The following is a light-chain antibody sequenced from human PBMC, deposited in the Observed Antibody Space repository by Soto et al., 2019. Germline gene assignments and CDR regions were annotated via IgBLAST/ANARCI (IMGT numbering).Light chain of an antibody. J-gene: IGKJ2*01. Sequence: EIVLTQSPGTLSLSPGERATLSCKASQSVTSRYLAWYQQKPGQAPRLLIYGASSRATGIPDRFSGSGSGTDFTLTTSRLEPEILAVYSCHQYINSPEYILGQGTKWRSN. CDR2: GAS. CDR1: QSVTSRY. V-gene: IGKV3-20*01. CDR3: HQYINSPEYI.